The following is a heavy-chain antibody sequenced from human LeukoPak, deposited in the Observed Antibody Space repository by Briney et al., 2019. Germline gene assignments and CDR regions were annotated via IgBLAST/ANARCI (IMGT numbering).Heavy chain of an antibody. J-gene: IGHJ4*02. CDR1: GGSISSTGYY. CDR2: MYYRGTT. Sequence: SETLSLTCTVSGGSISSTGYYWGWVRQPPGKGLEWIGSMYYRGTTYHNAFLKSRVTISLDTPKNQFSLKLRSVSAADTAVYYCAGAPWGPFDFWGQGILVTVSS. V-gene: IGHV4-39*07. D-gene: IGHD7-27*01. CDR3: AGAPWGPFDF.